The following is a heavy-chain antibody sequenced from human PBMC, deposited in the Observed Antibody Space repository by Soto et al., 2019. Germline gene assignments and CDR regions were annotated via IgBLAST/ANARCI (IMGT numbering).Heavy chain of an antibody. J-gene: IGHJ5*02. D-gene: IGHD2-15*01. CDR2: ISSGGSTR. CDR1: GFTFSDYY. V-gene: IGHV3-11*01. Sequence: PVGSLRLSCAASGFTFSDYYLTWIRQAPGKGLEWVSYISSGGSTRYYADSVKGRFTISRDNAKNSLYLQINSLRAEDTAVYYCARGGFCSGGSCRRWSWFDPWGQGTLVTVSS. CDR3: ARGGFCSGGSCRRWSWFDP.